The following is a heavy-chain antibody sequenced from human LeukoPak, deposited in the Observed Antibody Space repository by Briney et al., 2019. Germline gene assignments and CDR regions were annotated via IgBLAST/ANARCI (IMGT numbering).Heavy chain of an antibody. CDR3: ARDIRYHAFDI. Sequence: GASVKVSCKASGYTFTGYYMHWVRQAPGQGLEWMGWINPNSGGTNYAQKFQGRVTITADESTSTAYMELSSLRSEDTAVYYCARDIRYHAFDIWGQGTMVTVSS. CDR1: GYTFTGYY. J-gene: IGHJ3*02. V-gene: IGHV1-2*02. CDR2: INPNSGGT. D-gene: IGHD4-17*01.